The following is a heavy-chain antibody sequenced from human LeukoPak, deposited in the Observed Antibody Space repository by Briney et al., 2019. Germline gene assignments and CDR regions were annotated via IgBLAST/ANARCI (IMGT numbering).Heavy chain of an antibody. CDR1: GFTFGSYT. J-gene: IGHJ4*02. D-gene: IGHD6-19*01. CDR2: ISFDGRNK. CDR3: ARDPTSFHSSGYYLFDY. V-gene: IGHV3-30*04. Sequence: PGGSLRLSCAASGFTFGSYTMHWVHQAPGKGLEWVAAISFDGRNKYYTDSVKGRFTISRDNSKNTLSLQMNSLRAEDTAVYYCARDPTSFHSSGYYLFDYWGQGTLVTVSS.